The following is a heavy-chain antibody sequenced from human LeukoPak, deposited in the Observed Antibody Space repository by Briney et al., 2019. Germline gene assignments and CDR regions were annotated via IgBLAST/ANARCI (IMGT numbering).Heavy chain of an antibody. CDR3: ARALEWLQKPYYFDY. V-gene: IGHV5-51*01. CDR1: GYSLTSYW. J-gene: IGHJ4*02. CDR2: IYPGDSHI. D-gene: IGHD5-24*01. Sequence: KHGESLRISCKGSGYSLTSYWIGWVRQMPGKGLEWMGIIYPGDSHIRYSPSFQGQVTISADKSISTAYLQWSSLKASDTAMYYCARALEWLQKPYYFDYWGQGTLVTVSS.